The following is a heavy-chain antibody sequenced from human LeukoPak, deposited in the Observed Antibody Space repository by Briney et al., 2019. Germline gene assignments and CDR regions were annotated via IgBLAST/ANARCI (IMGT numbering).Heavy chain of an antibody. CDR3: ARGPGILGVAEDDAFDI. J-gene: IGHJ3*02. V-gene: IGHV3-21*01. Sequence: GGSLRLSCAASGFTFSSYSMNWVRQAPGKGLEWVSSISSSSSYIYYADSVKGRFTISRDNAKNSLYLQMNSLRAEDTAVYYCARGPGILGVAEDDAFDIWGQGTMVTVSS. CDR2: ISSSSSYI. CDR1: GFTFSSYS. D-gene: IGHD3-3*01.